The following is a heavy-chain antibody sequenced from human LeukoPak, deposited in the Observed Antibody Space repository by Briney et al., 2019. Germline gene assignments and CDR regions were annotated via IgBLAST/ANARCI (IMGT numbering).Heavy chain of an antibody. Sequence: PGGSLRLSCAASGFTFSSYSMNWVRQAPGKGLEWVSSISSSSSYIYYADSVKGRFTISRDNAKNSLYLRMNSLRAEDTAVYYCAREGSSWYGKLTDYWGQGTLVTVSS. CDR2: ISSSSSYI. J-gene: IGHJ4*02. V-gene: IGHV3-21*01. CDR1: GFTFSSYS. CDR3: AREGSSWYGKLTDY. D-gene: IGHD6-13*01.